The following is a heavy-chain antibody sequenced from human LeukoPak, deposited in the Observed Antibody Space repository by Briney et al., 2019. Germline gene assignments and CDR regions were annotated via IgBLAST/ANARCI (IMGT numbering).Heavy chain of an antibody. CDR2: ISYNGSP. V-gene: IGHV4-31*03. Sequence: TTSETLSLTCTVSGVSINSAGHYWTWIRHPPETGLEWIGYISYNGSPSYNPSLRSRLAISLDMSKNQFSLRLNSVTAADTAVYYCARYYCRGVRCPGVDYWALGTLVTVST. J-gene: IGHJ4*02. CDR1: GVSINSAGHY. D-gene: IGHD2-15*01. CDR3: ARYYCRGVRCPGVDY.